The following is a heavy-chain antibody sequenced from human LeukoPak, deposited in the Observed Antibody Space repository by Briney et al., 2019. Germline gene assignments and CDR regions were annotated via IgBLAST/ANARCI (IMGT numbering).Heavy chain of an antibody. D-gene: IGHD6-19*01. CDR1: GGSISSYY. CDR3: ARGQAVAGV. J-gene: IGHJ4*02. Sequence: SETLSLTCSVSGGSISSYYWSWIRQPPGKGLEWIGYIYYSGYTNYNPSLKSRVTMSVDTSKNLFSLQLSSVTAADTAVYYCARGQAVAGVWGQGTLVTVSS. CDR2: IYYSGYT. V-gene: IGHV4-59*01.